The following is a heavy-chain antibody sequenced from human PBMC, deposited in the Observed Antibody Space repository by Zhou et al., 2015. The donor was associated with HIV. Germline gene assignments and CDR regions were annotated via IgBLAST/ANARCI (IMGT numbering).Heavy chain of an antibody. CDR2: IIPIFGTA. Sequence: QVQLVQSGAEVKKPGSSVKVSCKASGGTFSSYAISWVRQAPGQGLEWMGGIIPIFGTANYAQKFQGRVTITADESTSTAYMELSSLRSEDTAVYYCARGLALDYDYVWGSYRNQGAFDIWGQGTMVTVSS. D-gene: IGHD3-16*02. CDR3: ARGLALDYDYVWGSYRNQGAFDI. V-gene: IGHV1-69*01. CDR1: GGTFSSYA. J-gene: IGHJ3*02.